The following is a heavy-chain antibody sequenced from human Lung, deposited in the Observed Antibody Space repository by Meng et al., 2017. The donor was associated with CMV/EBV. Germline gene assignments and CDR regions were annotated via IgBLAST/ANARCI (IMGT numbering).Heavy chain of an antibody. V-gene: IGHV4-31*03. CDR2: IYYTGST. CDR1: GGSIGSGGYY. Sequence: VQLQESGPGLVKPSQPLSLTCTVSGGSIGSGGYYWSWIRQHPGKGLELIGYIYYTGSTFYNPSPKSRVTISVDTSKNQFSLKLIPATAADTAVYYCAREAGRDGYATPKFDYWGQGTLVTVSS. CDR3: AREAGRDGYATPKFDY. D-gene: IGHD5-24*01. J-gene: IGHJ4*02.